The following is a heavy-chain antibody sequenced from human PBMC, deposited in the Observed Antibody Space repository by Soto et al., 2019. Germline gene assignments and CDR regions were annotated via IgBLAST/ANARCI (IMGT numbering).Heavy chain of an antibody. D-gene: IGHD6-13*01. CDR1: GDSVSSNSAA. Sequence: PSQTLSLTCAISGDSVSSNSAAWNWIRQSPSRGLEWLGRTYYRSKWYNDYAVSVKSRITINPDTSKNQFSLQLNSVTPEDTAVYYCAREGAAAGTIPDYYYGMDVWGQGTTVTVSS. J-gene: IGHJ6*02. CDR2: TYYRSKWYN. V-gene: IGHV6-1*01. CDR3: AREGAAAGTIPDYYYGMDV.